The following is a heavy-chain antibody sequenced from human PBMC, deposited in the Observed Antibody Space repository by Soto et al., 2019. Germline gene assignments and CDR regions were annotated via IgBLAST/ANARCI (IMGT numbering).Heavy chain of an antibody. CDR3: ARVPSP. V-gene: IGHV4-30-2*01. CDR2: IYHSGST. Sequence: QLQLQESGSGLVKPSQTLSLTCAVSGGSISSGGYSWSWIRQPPGKGLEWIGYIYHSGSTYYNPSLQSRVTIAVVRSMTQFSLKLCSVTAADTAVYFCARVPSPWGQGSLVSVSS. CDR1: GGSISSGGYS. J-gene: IGHJ5*02.